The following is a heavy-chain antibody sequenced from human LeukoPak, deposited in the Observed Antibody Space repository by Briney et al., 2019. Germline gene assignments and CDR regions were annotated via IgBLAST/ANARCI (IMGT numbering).Heavy chain of an antibody. CDR1: GGSISSYY. CDR2: IFHTGST. CDR3: AKIRSGGGSFDV. D-gene: IGHD4-23*01. V-gene: IGHV4-59*01. Sequence: PSETLSLTCSVSGGSISSYYWSWIRQPPGKGLEWTGYIFHTGSTNYNPSLKSRVTMSVDTSKNQVSLRLSSVTAADTAVYYCAKIRSGGGSFDVWGQGAMVTVSS. J-gene: IGHJ3*01.